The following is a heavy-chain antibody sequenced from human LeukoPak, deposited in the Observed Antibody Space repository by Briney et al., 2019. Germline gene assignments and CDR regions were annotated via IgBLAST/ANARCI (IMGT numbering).Heavy chain of an antibody. CDR3: ARYIAAAGYRDYYYYYGMDV. CDR1: GGSISSGGYS. Sequence: SETLSLTCAVSGGSISSGGYSWSWIRQPPGKGLEWIGYIYHSGSTYYNPSLKSRVTISVDRSKNQFSLKLSSVTAADTAVYYCARYIAAAGYRDYYYYYGMDVWGQGTTVTVSS. CDR2: IYHSGST. V-gene: IGHV4-30-2*01. D-gene: IGHD6-13*01. J-gene: IGHJ6*02.